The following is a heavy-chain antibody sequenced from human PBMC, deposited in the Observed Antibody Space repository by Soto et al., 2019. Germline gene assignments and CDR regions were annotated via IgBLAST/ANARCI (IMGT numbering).Heavy chain of an antibody. CDR1: GFSLNERAVG. J-gene: IGHJ4*02. CDR2: TYWDDDN. D-gene: IGHD6-19*01. CDR3: AHGSGWLFDY. Sequence: QITLEESGPTLVKPTQTLTLTCTFSGFSLNERAVGVGWIRQPPGKALEWLAFTYWDDDNHYSPSLKNRLTITKDTSKNQVVLTMTNTDPADTATYCCAHGSGWLFDYWGQGTQVTVSS. V-gene: IGHV2-5*02.